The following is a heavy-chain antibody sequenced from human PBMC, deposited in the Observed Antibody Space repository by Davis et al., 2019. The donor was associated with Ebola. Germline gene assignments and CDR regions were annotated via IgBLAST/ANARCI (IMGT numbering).Heavy chain of an antibody. J-gene: IGHJ2*01. Sequence: GSLRLSCTVSGYSISNGYYWGWIRQPPGKGLEWIGSINPSGTTYYNPSLKSRVTISVDTSKNHFSLKLNSVTAADTAVYYCALTLTWFFDLWGRGTLVTVSS. CDR1: GYSISNGYY. D-gene: IGHD3-9*01. CDR3: ALTLTWFFDL. V-gene: IGHV4-38-2*02. CDR2: INPSGTT.